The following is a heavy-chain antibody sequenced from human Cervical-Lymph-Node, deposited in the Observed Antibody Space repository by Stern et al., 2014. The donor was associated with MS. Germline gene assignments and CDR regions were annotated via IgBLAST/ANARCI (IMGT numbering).Heavy chain of an antibody. V-gene: IGHV5-51*01. CDR3: ARQRYFDY. CDR1: GYTFTSYW. J-gene: IGHJ4*02. CDR2: IFPGGSDI. Sequence: EVQLVQSGPEVKRPGESLKISCQASGYTFTSYWIGWVRQMPGKGLEWIAIIFPGGSDIRYSPSFQGQVTIAADKPNSTAYLQWNNLKASDTAIYYCARQRYFDYWGQGTLVTVSS.